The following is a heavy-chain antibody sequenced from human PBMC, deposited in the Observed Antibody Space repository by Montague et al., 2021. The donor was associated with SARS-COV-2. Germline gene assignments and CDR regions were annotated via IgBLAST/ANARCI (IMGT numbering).Heavy chain of an antibody. CDR1: GGSISSSSYY. CDR2: VYYSGST. D-gene: IGHD5-18*01. V-gene: IGHV4-39*01. J-gene: IGHJ4*02. CDR3: VIQLWLRGYFDY. Sequence: SETLSLTCTVSGGSISSSSYYWGWIRQPPGKGLEWIGSVYYSGSTYYNPSLKSRVTISVATSKNQFSLKLSSVTAADTAVYHCVIQLWLRGYFDYWGQGTLVTVSS.